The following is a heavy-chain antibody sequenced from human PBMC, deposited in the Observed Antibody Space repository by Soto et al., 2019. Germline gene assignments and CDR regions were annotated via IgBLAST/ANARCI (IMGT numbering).Heavy chain of an antibody. J-gene: IGHJ4*02. D-gene: IGHD2-15*01. Sequence: QVQLVQSGTEVTKPGASVKVACKTSGYTFASYGIGWVRQAPGQGLEWMGWISGYNGHTSYAQNGHDRVTMTTDTATSTAYMEVRSLRSDDTAIYFCARDVRSIVEVVAGRLLAFWGQGTLVTVSS. V-gene: IGHV1-18*01. CDR2: ISGYNGHT. CDR3: ARDVRSIVEVVAGRLLAF. CDR1: GYTFASYG.